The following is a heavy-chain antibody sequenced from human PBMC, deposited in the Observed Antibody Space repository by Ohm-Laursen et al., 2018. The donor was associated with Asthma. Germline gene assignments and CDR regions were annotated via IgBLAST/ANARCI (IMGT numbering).Heavy chain of an antibody. CDR1: GFTFSSYS. J-gene: IGHJ6*02. CDR2: ISSSSSTI. D-gene: IGHD3-3*01. CDR3: ARDGAFWSGDNDYYYGMDV. V-gene: IGHV3-48*01. Sequence: GSLRLSCTASGFTFSSYSMNWVRQAPGKGLEWVSYISSSSSTIYYADSVKGRFTVSRDNSKNTVYLQMNSLRAEDTAVYYCARDGAFWSGDNDYYYGMDVWGQGTTVTVSS.